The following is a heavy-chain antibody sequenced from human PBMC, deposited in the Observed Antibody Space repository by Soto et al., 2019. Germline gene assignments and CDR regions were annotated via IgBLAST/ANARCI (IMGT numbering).Heavy chain of an antibody. CDR2: IHYSGST. V-gene: IGHV4-59*01. Sequence: PSETLSLTCTVSGGSISSYYWSWIRQPPGKGLEWIGYIHYSGSTNYNPSLKSRVTVSVDTSKNQFSLKLSSVTAGDTAVYYCASFSGGRYYYYGMDVWGQGTTVTVSS. D-gene: IGHD3-10*01. CDR1: GGSISSYY. CDR3: ASFSGGRYYYYGMDV. J-gene: IGHJ6*02.